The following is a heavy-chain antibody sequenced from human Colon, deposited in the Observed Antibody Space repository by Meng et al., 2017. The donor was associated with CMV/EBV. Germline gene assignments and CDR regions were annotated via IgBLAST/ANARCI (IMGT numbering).Heavy chain of an antibody. CDR1: GFIFDKYA. J-gene: IGHJ4*01. CDR3: AKALNLVVPAAAYFHY. D-gene: IGHD2-2*01. Sequence: GGSLRLSCAASGFIFDKYAMHWVRRAPGKRLEWVSAITGSGDVTYYADSVKGRFTISRDNSKNTLYLQMNSLRAEDTAVYFCAKALNLVVPAAAYFHYWGNGTLVTVSS. V-gene: IGHV3-23*01. CDR2: ITGSGDVT.